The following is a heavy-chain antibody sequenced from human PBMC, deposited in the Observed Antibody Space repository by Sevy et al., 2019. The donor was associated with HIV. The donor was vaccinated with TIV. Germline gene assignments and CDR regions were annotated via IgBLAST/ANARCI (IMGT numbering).Heavy chain of an antibody. D-gene: IGHD3-16*01. CDR1: GFTFSSYA. CDR2: ISYDGNNK. V-gene: IGHV3-30*03. CDR3: ARDGSSGGLFLKDYYYFGMDV. J-gene: IGHJ6*02. Sequence: GSLRLSCAASGFTFSSYAMHLVRQAPGKGLEWVAVISYDGNNKYADSVKGRFTISRDNSKNTLYLQMNSMRPEDTAVYYCARDGSSGGLFLKDYYYFGMDVWGQGTTVTVSS.